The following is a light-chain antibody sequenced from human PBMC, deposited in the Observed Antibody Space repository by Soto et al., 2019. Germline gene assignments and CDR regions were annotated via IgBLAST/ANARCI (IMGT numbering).Light chain of an antibody. CDR2: GAS. V-gene: IGKV3-15*01. J-gene: IGKJ1*01. CDR1: ESISNN. Sequence: EILMTQSPATLSVSPGGRSTLSCKSSESISNNLAWYQHRPGQAPRLLIYGASTRATGIPARFSGSGSGTEFTLTISSLQSEDFAIYYCQQYNNWPWTFGQGTKVELK. CDR3: QQYNNWPWT.